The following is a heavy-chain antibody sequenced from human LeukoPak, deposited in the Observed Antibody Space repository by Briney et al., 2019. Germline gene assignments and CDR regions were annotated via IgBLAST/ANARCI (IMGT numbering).Heavy chain of an antibody. D-gene: IGHD2-15*01. CDR2: IKSKTDGGTT. CDR1: GFTFSNAW. V-gene: IGHV3-15*01. CDR3: ASHDPSVAQYWYFDL. J-gene: IGHJ2*01. Sequence: GGSLRLSCAASGFTFSNAWMSWVRQAPGKGLEWVGRIKSKTDGGTTDYAAPVKGRFTISRDDSKNTLYLQMNSLRPEDTAVYYCASHDPSVAQYWYFDLWGRGTLVTVSS.